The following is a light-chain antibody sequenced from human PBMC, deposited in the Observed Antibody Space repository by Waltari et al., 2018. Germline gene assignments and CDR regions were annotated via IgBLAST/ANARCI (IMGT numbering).Light chain of an antibody. CDR2: EVS. CDR1: SSDVGAYNF. J-gene: IGLJ1*01. Sequence: QSALPQPASVSGSPGQSITISCPGASSDVGAYNFVSWYQQHPGKAPKLMIYEVSNRPSGVSNRFSGSKSGNTASLTISGLQAEDEADYYCSSYTSTSTYVFGSGTKVTVL. CDR3: SSYTSTSTYV. V-gene: IGLV2-14*01.